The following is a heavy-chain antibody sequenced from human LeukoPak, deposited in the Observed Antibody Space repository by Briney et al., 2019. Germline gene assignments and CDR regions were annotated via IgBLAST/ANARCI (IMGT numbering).Heavy chain of an antibody. CDR3: VRIYCTSTSCYGDSYYGMDV. CDR2: ISYSGST. V-gene: IGHV4-39*01. D-gene: IGHD2-2*01. J-gene: IGHJ6*02. Sequence: PSETLSLTCTVSGDSISSSRHSWGWIRQPPGKGLGWIGSISYSGSTYYNPSLKTRVTMSVDTSENQFSLKLSSVTAADSTVYFCVRIYCTSTSCYGDSYYGMDVWGQGTTVTVSS. CDR1: GDSISSSRHS.